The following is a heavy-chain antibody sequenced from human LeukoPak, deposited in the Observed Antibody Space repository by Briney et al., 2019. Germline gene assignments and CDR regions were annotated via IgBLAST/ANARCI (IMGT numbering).Heavy chain of an antibody. CDR3: AREVDCSGGSCYWFDP. V-gene: IGHV1-2*04. J-gene: IGHJ5*02. D-gene: IGHD2-15*01. CDR2: INPNSGGT. Sequence: ASVKVSCKASGYTFTGYYMLWVRQAPGQGLEWMGWINPNSGGTNYAQKFQGWVTMTRDTSISTAYMELSRLRSDDTAVYYCAREVDCSGGSCYWFDPWGQGTLVTVSS. CDR1: GYTFTGYY.